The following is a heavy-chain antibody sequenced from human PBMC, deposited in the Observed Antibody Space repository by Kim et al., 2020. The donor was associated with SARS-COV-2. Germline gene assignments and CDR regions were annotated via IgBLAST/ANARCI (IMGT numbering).Heavy chain of an antibody. D-gene: IGHD2-2*01. CDR1: GFTFSSYS. CDR3: ARDDCSSTSCHYYYYYGMDV. V-gene: IGHV3-21*01. Sequence: GGSLRLSCAASGFTFSSYSMNWVRQAPGKGLEWVSSISSSSSYIYYADSVKGRFTISRDNAKNSLYLQMNSLRAEDTAVYYCARDDCSSTSCHYYYYYGMDVWGQGTTVTVSS. CDR2: ISSSSSYI. J-gene: IGHJ6*02.